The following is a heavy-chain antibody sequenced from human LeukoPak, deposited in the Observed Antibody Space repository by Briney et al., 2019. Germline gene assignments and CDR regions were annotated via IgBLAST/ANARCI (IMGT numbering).Heavy chain of an antibody. D-gene: IGHD6-6*01. V-gene: IGHV4-34*01. CDR2: INHSGST. CDR1: GGSFSGYH. Sequence: PSETLSLTCAVYGGSFSGYHWSWIRQPPGKGLEWIGEINHSGSTNYNPSLKSRVTISVDTSKNQFSLKLSSVTAADTAVYYCARGYSSPFDYWGQGTLVTVSS. J-gene: IGHJ4*02. CDR3: ARGYSSPFDY.